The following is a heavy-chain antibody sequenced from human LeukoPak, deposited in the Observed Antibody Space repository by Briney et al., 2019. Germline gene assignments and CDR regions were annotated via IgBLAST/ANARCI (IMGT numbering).Heavy chain of an antibody. Sequence: GESLKISCKGSGYSFTSYWIGWVRHMPGKGLEWMGIIYPGDSDTRYSPSFQGQVTISADKSISTAYLQWSSLKASDTAMYYCARQGGFSGFDVVSGAFDIWGQGTMVTVSS. J-gene: IGHJ3*02. CDR2: IYPGDSDT. V-gene: IGHV5-51*01. CDR1: GYSFTSYW. D-gene: IGHD5-12*01. CDR3: ARQGGFSGFDVVSGAFDI.